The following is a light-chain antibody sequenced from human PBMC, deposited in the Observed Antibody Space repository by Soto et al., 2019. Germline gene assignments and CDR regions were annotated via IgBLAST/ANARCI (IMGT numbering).Light chain of an antibody. CDR3: QQYNSWT. CDR2: DAS. V-gene: IGKV1-5*01. CDR1: QSISSW. J-gene: IGKJ1*01. Sequence: DIQMTQSPSTLSASVGDRVTITCRASQSISSWLAWYQQKPGKAPKLLIYDASSLESGVPSRFSGSGSGTEFTLTMSSLQPDDFATYYCQQYNSWTFGQGTKVEIK.